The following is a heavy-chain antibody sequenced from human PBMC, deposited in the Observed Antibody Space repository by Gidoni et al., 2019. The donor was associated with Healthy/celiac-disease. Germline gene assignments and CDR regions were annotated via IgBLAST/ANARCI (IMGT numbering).Heavy chain of an antibody. CDR1: GFTFSSYA. Sequence: EAHLLESGGGLVQPGGSLRLSCAASGFTFSSYAMSWVRQAPGQGLEGVSAISGSGVSTYYADSVKGRFTISRDNSKNTLYLQMNSLRAEDTAVYYCAKDLKSPSSLSYYWGQGTLVTVSS. CDR2: ISGSGVST. D-gene: IGHD6-6*01. CDR3: AKDLKSPSSLSYY. V-gene: IGHV3-23*01. J-gene: IGHJ4*02.